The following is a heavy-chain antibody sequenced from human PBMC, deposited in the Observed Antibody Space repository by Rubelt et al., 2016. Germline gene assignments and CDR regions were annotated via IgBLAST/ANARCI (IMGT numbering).Heavy chain of an antibody. CDR1: GGSISSSSYY. D-gene: IGHD6-13*01. J-gene: IGHJ4*02. V-gene: IGHV4-61*05. Sequence: QLQLQESGPGLVKPSETLSLTCTVSGGSISSSSYYWGWIRQPPGKGLEWIGYIYYSGSTNYNPSLKSRVTISVDTSKNQFSLKLSSVTAADTAVYYCARVSGYPTYSNYLDYWGQGTLVTVSS. CDR3: ARVSGYPTYSNYLDY. CDR2: IYYSGST.